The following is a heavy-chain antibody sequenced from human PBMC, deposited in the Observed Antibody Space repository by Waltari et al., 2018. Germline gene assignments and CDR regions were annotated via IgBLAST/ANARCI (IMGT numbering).Heavy chain of an antibody. V-gene: IGHV4-39*01. D-gene: IGHD3-16*01. CDR1: GASFTNTTHY. CDR3: AGGFGWGNDF. Sequence: QLQESGPGLVEPSETLSLTCTFPGASFTNTTHYWGWIRQPPGKSLEWIGKIHSSGATFYNSSLKSRVTMSVDKSKNQFSLNLNSVTAADTAVYYCAGGFGWGNDFWGQGILVTVAS. J-gene: IGHJ4*02. CDR2: IHSSGAT.